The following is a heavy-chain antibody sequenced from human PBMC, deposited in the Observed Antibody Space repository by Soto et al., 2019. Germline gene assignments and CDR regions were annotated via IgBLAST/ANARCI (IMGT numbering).Heavy chain of an antibody. J-gene: IGHJ4*02. V-gene: IGHV1-2*02. CDR3: ARYRAMVNFDY. D-gene: IGHD5-18*01. CDR2: INPNSGGT. Sequence: ASLEVSSNPSGYTFTGYYLHWLPESPGQGVEWMGWINPNSGGTNYAEKSQSMVSMTRDTSISTDYMELSRLRSDDMAVYYCARYRAMVNFDYWGQGTLVTGPS. CDR1: GYTFTGYY.